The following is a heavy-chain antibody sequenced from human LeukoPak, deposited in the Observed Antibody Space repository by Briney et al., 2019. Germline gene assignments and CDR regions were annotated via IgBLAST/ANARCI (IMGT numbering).Heavy chain of an antibody. CDR2: ISSSSSYI. J-gene: IGHJ4*02. CDR3: ASSIAVAGTDH. V-gene: IGHV3-21*01. D-gene: IGHD6-19*01. CDR1: GFTFSSYS. Sequence: GGSLRLSCAASGFTFSSYSMNWVRQAPGKGLEWVSSISSSSSYIYYADSVKGRFTISRDNAKNSLYLQMNSLRAEDTAVYYCASSIAVAGTDHWGQGTLVTVSS.